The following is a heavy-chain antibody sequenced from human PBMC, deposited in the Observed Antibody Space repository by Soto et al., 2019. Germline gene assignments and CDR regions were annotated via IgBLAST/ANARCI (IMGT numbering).Heavy chain of an antibody. CDR2: INPNSGNT. J-gene: IGHJ5*02. V-gene: IGHV1-8*02. CDR1: GYTFTGYY. Sequence: ASVKVSCKASGYTFTGYYMHWVRQAPGQGLEWMGWINPNSGNTSYAQKFQGRVTMTRNTSISTAYMELSSLRSEDTAVYYCARGSLWSGYSPWGQGTLVTVSS. D-gene: IGHD3-3*01. CDR3: ARGSLWSGYSP.